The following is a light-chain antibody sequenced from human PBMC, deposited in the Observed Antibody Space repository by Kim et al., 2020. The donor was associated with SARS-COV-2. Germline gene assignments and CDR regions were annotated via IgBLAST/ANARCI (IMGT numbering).Light chain of an antibody. J-gene: IGKJ2*01. CDR3: QQCVSSPYT. CDR2: GAS. V-gene: IGKV3-20*01. Sequence: PDERATLSCRASQSLSSNSLAWYQQKPGQAPRLLIYGASRRATGIPDRFSGSGSGTDFTLTISRLEPDDFAVYYCQQCVSSPYTFGQGTKLEI. CDR1: QSLSSNS.